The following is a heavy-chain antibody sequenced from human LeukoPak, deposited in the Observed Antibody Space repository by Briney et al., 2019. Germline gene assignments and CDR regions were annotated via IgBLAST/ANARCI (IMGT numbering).Heavy chain of an antibody. D-gene: IGHD3-3*02. CDR1: GFTFSNYW. V-gene: IGHV3-74*01. J-gene: IGHJ4*02. CDR3: AKGSSTRGFDY. Sequence: GGSLRLSCAASGFTFSNYWMHWVRQAPGKGLVWVSRINSDGINTSYADSVKGRFTISRDNSKNTLYLQMNSLRAEDTAVYYCAKGSSTRGFDYWGQGTLVTVSS. CDR2: INSDGINT.